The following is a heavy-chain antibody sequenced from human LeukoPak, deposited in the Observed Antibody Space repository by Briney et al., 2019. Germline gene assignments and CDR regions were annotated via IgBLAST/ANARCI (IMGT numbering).Heavy chain of an antibody. V-gene: IGHV4-4*07. D-gene: IGHD4-23*01. Sequence: PAETLSLSCTVSGGSISSYYWSWIRQPAGKGLEWIGRIYTSGSTNYNPSLKSRVTMSVDTSKNQFSLKLSSVTAADTAVYYCPRDFPSGKSHIYDHYYYYYMDVWGKRAPVTVSS. J-gene: IGHJ6*03. CDR2: IYTSGST. CDR1: GGSISSYY. CDR3: PRDFPSGKSHIYDHYYYYYMDV.